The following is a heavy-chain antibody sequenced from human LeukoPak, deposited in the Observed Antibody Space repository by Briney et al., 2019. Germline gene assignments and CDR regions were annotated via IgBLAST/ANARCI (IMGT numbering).Heavy chain of an antibody. CDR1: GFTFSSYV. CDR3: VKAQGYCGSGTCYFDY. V-gene: IGHV3-64D*08. Sequence: GGSLRLSCSASGFTFSSYVMYWVRQAPGEALEYVSAINNNGGTTSYADSVKGRFTISRDNSKNTLSLQMSSLRVEDTAVYYCVKAQGYCGSGTCYFDYWGRGTLVTVSS. J-gene: IGHJ4*02. D-gene: IGHD2-15*01. CDR2: INNNGGTT.